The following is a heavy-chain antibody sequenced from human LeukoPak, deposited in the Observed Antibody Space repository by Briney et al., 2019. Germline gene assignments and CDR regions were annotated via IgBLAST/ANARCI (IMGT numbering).Heavy chain of an antibody. CDR1: GYTFTGYY. CDR3: ARSGRIVLMVYAIFNY. V-gene: IGHV1-2*02. CDR2: INPNSGGT. J-gene: IGHJ4*02. Sequence: ASVKVSCKASGYTFTGYYMHWVRQAPGQGLEWMGWINPNSGGTKYVQKFQGRVTMTRDTSISTAYVEVSRLTSDDTAVYYCARSGRIVLMVYAIFNYWGQGTLVTVSS. D-gene: IGHD2-8*01.